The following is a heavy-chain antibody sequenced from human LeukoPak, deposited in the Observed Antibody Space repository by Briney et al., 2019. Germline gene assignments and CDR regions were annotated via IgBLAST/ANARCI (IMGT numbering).Heavy chain of an antibody. D-gene: IGHD6-13*01. V-gene: IGHV1-69*01. CDR3: AREWQQLVPVIDP. CDR1: GGTFSSYA. Sequence: SVKVSCKASGGTFSSYAISWVPQAPGQGLEWIGGIIPIFGTANYAQKFQGRVAITADESKSTAYMELSSLRSEDTAVYYCAREWQQLVPVIDPWGQGTLVTVSS. J-gene: IGHJ5*02. CDR2: IIPIFGTA.